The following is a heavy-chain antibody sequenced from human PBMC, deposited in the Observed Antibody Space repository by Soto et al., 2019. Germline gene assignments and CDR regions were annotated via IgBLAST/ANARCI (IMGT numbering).Heavy chain of an antibody. D-gene: IGHD2-2*01. CDR2: INPNSGGT. V-gene: IGHV1-2*02. CDR3: ARDRVVPAAQSYYYYGMDV. Sequence: ASVKVSCTASGHTFAGYYMHWVRQAPGQGLEWMGWINPNSGGTNYAQKFQGRVTMTRDTSISTAYMELSRLRSDDTAVYYCARDRVVPAAQSYYYYGMDVWGQGTTVTVSS. CDR1: GHTFAGYY. J-gene: IGHJ6*02.